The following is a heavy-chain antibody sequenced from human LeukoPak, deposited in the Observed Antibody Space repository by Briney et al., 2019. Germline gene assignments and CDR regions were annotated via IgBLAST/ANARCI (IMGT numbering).Heavy chain of an antibody. CDR1: GGTFSSYA. CDR3: ARASITIFGVVIRRTKNYYYHMDV. J-gene: IGHJ6*03. Sequence: SVKVSCKAPGGTFSSYAISWVRQAPGQGLEWMGGIIPIFGTANYAQKFQGRVTIHADESTSTAYMERSSLRSEDTAVYYCARASITIFGVVIRRTKNYYYHMDVWGKGTTVTVSS. V-gene: IGHV1-69*01. D-gene: IGHD3-3*01. CDR2: IIPIFGTA.